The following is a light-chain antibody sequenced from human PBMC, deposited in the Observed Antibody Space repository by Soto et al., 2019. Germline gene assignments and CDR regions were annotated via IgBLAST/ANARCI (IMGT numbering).Light chain of an antibody. Sequence: QSVLTQSPSASASLGASVKLTCTLSRGHSSYAIAWHQQQPEKGPRYLMKLNSDGSHSRGAGIPDRFSGSSSGAERYLTISSLQPEDEADYYCQTWASGTVVFGGGTKLTVL. CDR3: QTWASGTVV. V-gene: IGLV4-69*01. J-gene: IGLJ2*01. CDR2: LNSDGSH. CDR1: RGHSSYA.